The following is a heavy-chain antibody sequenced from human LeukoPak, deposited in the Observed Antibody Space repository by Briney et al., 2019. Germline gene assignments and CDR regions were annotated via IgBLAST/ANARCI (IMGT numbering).Heavy chain of an antibody. J-gene: IGHJ4*02. Sequence: NTGGSLRLSCAASGFTFSSYSMNWVRQAPGKGLEWVSSISSSSSYIYYADSVKGRFTISRDNAKNSLYLQMNSLRAEDTAVYYCARDASYGYEDSDYWGQGTLVTVSS. V-gene: IGHV3-21*01. CDR3: ARDASYGYEDSDY. CDR1: GFTFSSYS. D-gene: IGHD5-18*01. CDR2: ISSSSSYI.